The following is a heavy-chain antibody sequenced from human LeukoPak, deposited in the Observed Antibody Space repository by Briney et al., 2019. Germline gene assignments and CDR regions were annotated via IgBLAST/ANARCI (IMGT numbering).Heavy chain of an antibody. CDR3: ARYSSGLFDY. CDR1: GGSISSYY. V-gene: IGHV4-59*01. Sequence: SETLSLTCTVSGGSISSYYWSWIRQPPGKGLEWIGYIYYSGSTNYNPSLKSRVTISVDTSKNQFSLKLSSVTAADTAVYYCARYSSGLFDYWGQGTLVTVSS. CDR2: IYYSGST. D-gene: IGHD6-19*01. J-gene: IGHJ4*02.